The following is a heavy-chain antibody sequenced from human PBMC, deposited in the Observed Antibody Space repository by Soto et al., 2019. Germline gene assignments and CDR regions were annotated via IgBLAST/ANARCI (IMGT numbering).Heavy chain of an antibody. CDR2: SYYSGSA. J-gene: IGHJ4*02. CDR1: GGSIISGGYY. CDR3: TSSLRGVMFDY. V-gene: IGHV4-31*03. Sequence: QVQLQESGPRLVKPSQTLSLTCSVSGGSIISGGYYWGWIRQHPGEGLEWIGYSYYSGSAFYNPSLKSRLTISADTSESHVSRTLSSATAADTAVYYCTSSLRGVMFDYWGQATLLTVSS. D-gene: IGHD3-10*01.